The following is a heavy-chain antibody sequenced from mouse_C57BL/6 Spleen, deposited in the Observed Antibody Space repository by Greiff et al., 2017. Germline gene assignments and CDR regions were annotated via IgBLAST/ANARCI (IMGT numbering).Heavy chain of an antibody. CDR3: ARTGNYGEDYFDY. Sequence: VQLQQPGAELVKPGASVKMSCKASGYTFTSYWITWVKQRPGQGLEWIGDIYPGSGSTNYNEKFKSKATLTVDTSASTAYMQLSSLTSEDSAVYYCARTGNYGEDYFDYWGQGTTLTVSS. D-gene: IGHD1-1*01. V-gene: IGHV1-55*01. CDR2: IYPGSGST. CDR1: GYTFTSYW. J-gene: IGHJ2*01.